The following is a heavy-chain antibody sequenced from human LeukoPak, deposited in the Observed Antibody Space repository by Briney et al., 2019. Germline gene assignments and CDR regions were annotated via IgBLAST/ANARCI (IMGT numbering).Heavy chain of an antibody. CDR2: ISAYNGNT. J-gene: IGHJ4*02. Sequence: ASVKVSCKASGYTFTSYGISWVRQAPGHGLEWMGWISAYNGNTNYAQKLQGRVTMTTDTSTSTAYMELRSLRSDDTAVYYCARGSAGSLAAAHSLFHYWGQGTLVTVSS. CDR1: GYTFTSYG. CDR3: ARGSAGSLAAAHSLFHY. D-gene: IGHD6-13*01. V-gene: IGHV1-18*01.